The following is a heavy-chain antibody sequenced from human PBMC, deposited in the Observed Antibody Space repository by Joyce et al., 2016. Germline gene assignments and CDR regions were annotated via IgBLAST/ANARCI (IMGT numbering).Heavy chain of an antibody. CDR3: ARGGFNYGYASWGPKNYFDF. CDR1: GGSFSGYY. Sequence: QVQLQQWGAGLLKPSETLSLTCAVYGGSFSGYYWSWIRQPPGRGLEWIGEISHGGYSKDNPSLKSRVTMSVDTSKKQFSLKLSPVTAADTAVYYCARGGFNYGYASWGPKNYFDFWGQGTLVTVSS. V-gene: IGHV4-34*01. CDR2: ISHGGYS. J-gene: IGHJ4*02. D-gene: IGHD5-18*01.